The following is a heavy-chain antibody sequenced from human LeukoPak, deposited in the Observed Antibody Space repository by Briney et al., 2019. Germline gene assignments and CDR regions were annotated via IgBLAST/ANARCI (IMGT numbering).Heavy chain of an antibody. V-gene: IGHV1-8*02. Sequence: GASVKVSCTASGYTFTSYDINWVRQATGQGLEWMGWMNPNSGNTGYAQKFQGRVTMTRDTSISTAYMELSRLRYDDTAVYYCARPLRVTMVRGAAFRASSDFDPWGQGTLVTVSS. CDR3: ARPLRVTMVRGAAFRASSDFDP. D-gene: IGHD3-10*01. CDR1: GYTFTSYD. J-gene: IGHJ5*02. CDR2: MNPNSGNT.